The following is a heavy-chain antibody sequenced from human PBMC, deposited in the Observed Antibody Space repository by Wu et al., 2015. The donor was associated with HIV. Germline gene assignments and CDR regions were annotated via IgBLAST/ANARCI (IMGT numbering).Heavy chain of an antibody. CDR3: VRRQNWNLNSYYFDY. CDR1: GYTFTTYY. D-gene: IGHD1-1*01. J-gene: IGHJ4*02. Sequence: QVQLVQSGAEVKKPGASVKVSCKASGYTFTTYYIHWVRQAPGQGLEWMGWINDDTGDTRYAQKFEGRVTMTRDTSISTGYMELRRLTSDDLAVYFCVRRQNWNLNSYYFDYWGQGTLVTVSS. CDR2: INDDTGDT. V-gene: IGHV1-2*02.